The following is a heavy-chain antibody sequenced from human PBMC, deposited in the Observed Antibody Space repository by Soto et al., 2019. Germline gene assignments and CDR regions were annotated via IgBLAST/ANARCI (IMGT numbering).Heavy chain of an antibody. Sequence: SETLSLTCTVSGGSISSYYWSWIRQPPGKGLEWIGYIYYSGSTNYNPSLKSRVTISVDTSKNQFSLKLSSVTAADTAVYYCARKGERGGYDMNWFDPWGQGTLVTVSS. CDR2: IYYSGST. CDR1: GGSISSYY. CDR3: ARKGERGGYDMNWFDP. V-gene: IGHV4-59*08. J-gene: IGHJ5*02. D-gene: IGHD5-12*01.